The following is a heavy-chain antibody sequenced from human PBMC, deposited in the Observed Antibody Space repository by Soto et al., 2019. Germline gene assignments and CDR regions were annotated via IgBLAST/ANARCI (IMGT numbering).Heavy chain of an antibody. CDR2: VKSKNDGGTT. Sequence: GGSLILSCAASGFTFSNAWINWVRQAPGKGLEWVGRVKSKNDGGTTDFAAPVKGRFAISRDDSKNMVYLEMNSLQTEDTAIYYCTTDSYITSIIVRFDYWGHGTLVTVSS. J-gene: IGHJ4*01. V-gene: IGHV3-15*07. D-gene: IGHD3-22*01. CDR3: TTDSYITSIIVRFDY. CDR1: GFTFSNAW.